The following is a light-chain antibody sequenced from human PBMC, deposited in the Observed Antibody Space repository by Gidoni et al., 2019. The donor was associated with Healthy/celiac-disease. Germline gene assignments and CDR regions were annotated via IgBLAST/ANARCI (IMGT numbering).Light chain of an antibody. V-gene: IGLV2-14*01. CDR1: SSDVGGYNY. CDR3: SSYTSSSTRV. J-gene: IGLJ1*01. Sequence: QSALTQPASVSGSPGQSLTISCTGTSSDVGGYNYVSWFQQHPGKAPKVMIYEVSNRPSGVSNRFSGSKSGNTASLTISGLQAEDEADYYCSSYTSSSTRVFGTGTKVTV. CDR2: EVS.